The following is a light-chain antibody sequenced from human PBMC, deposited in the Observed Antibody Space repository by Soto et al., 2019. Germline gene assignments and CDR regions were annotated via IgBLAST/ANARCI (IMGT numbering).Light chain of an antibody. CDR1: QSVSSY. Sequence: EIVLTQSPATLSLSPGERATLSCRASQSVSSYLAWYQQKPGQAPRLLIYDASTRATGIPARFSGSGSGTDFTLTITSLEPEDSAVYYCQEYNTWPWTLGQGTKVDIK. CDR3: QEYNTWPWT. J-gene: IGKJ1*01. CDR2: DAS. V-gene: IGKV3-11*01.